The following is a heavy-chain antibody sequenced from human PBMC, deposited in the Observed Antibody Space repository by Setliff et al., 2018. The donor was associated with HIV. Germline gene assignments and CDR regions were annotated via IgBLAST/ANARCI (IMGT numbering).Heavy chain of an antibody. V-gene: IGHV3-15*07. CDR2: IKSEANGGTT. J-gene: IGHJ4*02. CDR3: TTDSYSRTYSGLL. Sequence: GGSLRLSCAASGFNFSNTWMNWVRQAPGKGLERVGRIKSEANGGTTDYAAPVEGRFTISRDDSINTLYLQMNSLKTEDTAMYYCTTDSYSRTYSGLLWGQGTLVTVSS. D-gene: IGHD1-26*01. CDR1: GFNFSNTW.